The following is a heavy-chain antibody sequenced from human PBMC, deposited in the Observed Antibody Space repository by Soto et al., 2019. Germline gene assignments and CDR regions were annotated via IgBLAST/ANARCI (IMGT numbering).Heavy chain of an antibody. J-gene: IGHJ4*02. Sequence: SLRLSCAASGFSFGSYALSWVRQAPGKGLEWVSTISGSDGKTFYADSVKGRFSISRDTSQSTLYLQMNSLRADDTAMYYCARWSYLDYWGQGTQVTVSS. CDR1: GFSFGSYA. CDR3: ARWSYLDY. V-gene: IGHV3-23*01. CDR2: ISGSDGKT. D-gene: IGHD3-3*01.